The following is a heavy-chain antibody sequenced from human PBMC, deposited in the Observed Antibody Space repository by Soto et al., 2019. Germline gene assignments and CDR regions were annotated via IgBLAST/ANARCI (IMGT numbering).Heavy chain of an antibody. CDR3: ARQSRPLYYFDY. J-gene: IGHJ4*02. V-gene: IGHV4-39*01. CDR2: IYYSGST. Sequence: SETLSLTCTVSGGSISSSSYYWGWIRQPPGKGLEWIGSIYYSGSTYYNPSLKSRVTISVDTSKNQFSLKLSSVTAADTAVYYCARQSRPLYYFDYWGQGTLVTVSS. CDR1: GGSISSSSYY.